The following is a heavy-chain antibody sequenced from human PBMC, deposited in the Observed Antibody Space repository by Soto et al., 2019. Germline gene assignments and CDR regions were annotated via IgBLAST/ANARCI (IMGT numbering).Heavy chain of an antibody. D-gene: IGHD3-10*01. J-gene: IGHJ4*02. V-gene: IGHV4-30-4*01. CDR1: GGSISSGDYY. Sequence: QVQLQESGPGLMKPSQTLSLTCTVSGGSISSGDYYWSWIRQPPGKGLEWIGYIYYSGSTYYNPSLKGRVTISVDTSKNQFSLKLSSVTAADTAVYYCARVGGFGATTIDYWGQGTLVTVSS. CDR3: ARVGGFGATTIDY. CDR2: IYYSGST.